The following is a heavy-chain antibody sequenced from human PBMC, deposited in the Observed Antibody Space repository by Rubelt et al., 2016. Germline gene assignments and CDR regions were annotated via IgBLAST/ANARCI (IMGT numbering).Heavy chain of an antibody. Sequence: GFTFSNYGIHWVRQSPVKGLEWVAVIWYDGSNKYYADSVKGRFTISRDNSKNTVFLQMNSLRTEDTAVYYCAKGDARWALDYWGQGTLVTVSS. CDR1: GFTFSNYG. V-gene: IGHV3-33*06. CDR2: IWYDGSNK. D-gene: IGHD5-24*01. CDR3: AKGDARWALDY. J-gene: IGHJ4*02.